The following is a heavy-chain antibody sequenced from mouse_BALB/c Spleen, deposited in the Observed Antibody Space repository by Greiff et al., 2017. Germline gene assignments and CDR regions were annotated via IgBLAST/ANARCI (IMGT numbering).Heavy chain of an antibody. CDR1: GYSFTSYW. V-gene: IGHV1-53*01. CDR3: ARETPEVATDY. Sequence: VQLQQPGPELVKPGASVKLSCKASGYSFTSYWMHWVMQSPGQGLEWIGDINPCNGRTYYNEKFKSKATLTVDKSSSTAYMELSSLASKDSAVYYCARETPEVATDYWGQGTSVTVSS. J-gene: IGHJ4*01. CDR2: INPCNGRT.